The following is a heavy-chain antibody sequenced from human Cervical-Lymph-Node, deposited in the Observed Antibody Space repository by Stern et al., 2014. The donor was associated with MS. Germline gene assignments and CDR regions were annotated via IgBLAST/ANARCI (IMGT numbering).Heavy chain of an antibody. CDR2: IISSGRFI. V-gene: IGHV3-21*01. CDR1: GFTFSAYT. J-gene: IGHJ4*02. D-gene: IGHD4-23*01. Sequence: VQLVESGGGLVKPGESLRLTCSGSGFTFSAYTMTWVRQAPGKGLEWVSSIISSGRFIHYTDSVKVRFTISRDNANNSVFLQMNSLRTDDTALYYCSRGKDVRWSNWGQGILVTVSS. CDR3: SRGKDVRWSN.